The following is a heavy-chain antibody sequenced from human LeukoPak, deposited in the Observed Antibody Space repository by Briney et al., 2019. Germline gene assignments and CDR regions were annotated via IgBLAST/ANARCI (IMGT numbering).Heavy chain of an antibody. CDR1: GYSFTSYW. V-gene: IGHV5-51*01. Sequence: GESLKISCKGSGYSFTSYWVAWVRHMPGKGLEWMGIIWPGDSDTRYSASFQGQVTISADKSINTAYLHWSSLKASDTAIYYCARHPRFSSGTRHLDSWGQGTLVTVSS. CDR2: IWPGDSDT. CDR3: ARHPRFSSGTRHLDS. J-gene: IGHJ5*01. D-gene: IGHD6-19*01.